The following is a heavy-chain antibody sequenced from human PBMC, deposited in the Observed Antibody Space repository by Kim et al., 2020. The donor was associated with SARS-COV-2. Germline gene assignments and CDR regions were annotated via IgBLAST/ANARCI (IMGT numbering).Heavy chain of an antibody. V-gene: IGHV3-23*01. Sequence: GGSLRLSCAASGFTFSSYAMSWVRQTPGKGLEWVSAISGGGGYTNDADSVKGRFAISRDNSKNTLYLQMNSLRAEDTAVYYCAKGSGWYFDNWAQGTLVTVSS. D-gene: IGHD6-19*01. CDR1: GFTFSSYA. CDR3: AKGSGWYFDN. CDR2: ISGGGGYT. J-gene: IGHJ4*02.